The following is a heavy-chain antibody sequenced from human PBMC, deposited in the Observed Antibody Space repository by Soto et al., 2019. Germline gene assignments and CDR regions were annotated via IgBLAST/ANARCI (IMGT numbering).Heavy chain of an antibody. CDR2: ISGSGGST. CDR1: GSTFSSYA. CDR3: AKEGARLNYDFWSGSYFDY. V-gene: IGHV3-23*01. Sequence: PGGSLRLSCAASGSTFSSYAMSWVRQAPGKGLEWVSAISGSGGSTYYADSVKGRFTISRDNSKNTLYLQMNSLRAEDTAVYYCAKEGARLNYDFWSGSYFDYWGQGTLVTVSS. J-gene: IGHJ4*02. D-gene: IGHD3-3*01.